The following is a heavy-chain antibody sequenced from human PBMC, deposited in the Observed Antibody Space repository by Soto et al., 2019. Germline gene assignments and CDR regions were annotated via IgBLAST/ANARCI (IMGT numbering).Heavy chain of an antibody. CDR1: GGSIISYY. J-gene: IGHJ4*02. D-gene: IGHD4-17*01. CDR3: ARVGGDYDFDY. Sequence: SETMSLTCTVSGGSIISYYWSWIRQPPGKGLEWIGYIYYSGSTNYNPSLKSRVTISVDTSKNQFSLKLSSVTAADTAVYYCARVGGDYDFDYWGQGTLVTVSS. CDR2: IYYSGST. V-gene: IGHV4-59*01.